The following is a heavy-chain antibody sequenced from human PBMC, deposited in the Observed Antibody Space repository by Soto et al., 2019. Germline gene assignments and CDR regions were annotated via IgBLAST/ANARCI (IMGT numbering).Heavy chain of an antibody. D-gene: IGHD3-3*01. CDR1: GYTFTSYG. CDR3: ARESAVFWSGFGLEYYYYMDV. CDR2: ISAYNGNT. Sequence: ASVKVSCKASGYTFTSYGISWVRQAPGQGLEWMGWISAYNGNTNYAQKLQGRVTMTTDTSTSTAYMELRSLRSDDTAVYYCARESAVFWSGFGLEYYYYMDVWGKGTTVTVSS. V-gene: IGHV1-18*01. J-gene: IGHJ6*03.